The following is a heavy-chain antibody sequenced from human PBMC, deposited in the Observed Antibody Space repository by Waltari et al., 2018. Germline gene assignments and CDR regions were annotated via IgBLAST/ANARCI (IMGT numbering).Heavy chain of an antibody. CDR1: GYSISSGYY. D-gene: IGHD3-16*02. V-gene: IGHV4-38-2*01. Sequence: QVQLQESGPGLVKPSETLSLTCAVSGYSISSGYYWGWIRQPPGKGLEWIGSIYHSGSTYYNPSLKSRVTISVDTSKNQFALKLSSVTAADTAVYYCARRVDWGSYRYTLDYWGQGTLVTVSS. J-gene: IGHJ4*02. CDR3: ARRVDWGSYRYTLDY. CDR2: IYHSGST.